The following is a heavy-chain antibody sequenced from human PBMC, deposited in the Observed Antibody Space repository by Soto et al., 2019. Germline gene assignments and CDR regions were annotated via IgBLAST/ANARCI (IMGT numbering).Heavy chain of an antibody. CDR3: ARQYPSSSRHFDH. J-gene: IGHJ4*02. D-gene: IGHD6-6*01. V-gene: IGHV3-21*01. CDR1: GFTFRTYN. Sequence: EVELVESGGGLVKPGESLKLSCAASGFTFRTYNMIWVRQAPGKGLEWRASVSSGSSNIYYAASVKGRFTISRDNAQNSLFLQINILSAEDTAVYYCARQYPSSSRHFDHWGQGTLVTVSA. CDR2: VSSGSSNI.